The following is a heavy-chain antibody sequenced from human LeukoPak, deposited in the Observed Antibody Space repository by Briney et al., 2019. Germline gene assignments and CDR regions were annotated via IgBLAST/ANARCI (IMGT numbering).Heavy chain of an antibody. V-gene: IGHV4-61*02. CDR1: GGSISSGSYF. CDR3: AREGPNSSGLDC. D-gene: IGHD3-22*01. Sequence: PSQTLSLTCTISGGSISSGSYFWSWIRQPAGKGLEWIGRIYTSGSTNYNPSPKSRVTISVDTSKNQFSLKLSSVTAADTAVYYCAREGPNSSGLDCWGQGTLVTVSS. J-gene: IGHJ4*02. CDR2: IYTSGST.